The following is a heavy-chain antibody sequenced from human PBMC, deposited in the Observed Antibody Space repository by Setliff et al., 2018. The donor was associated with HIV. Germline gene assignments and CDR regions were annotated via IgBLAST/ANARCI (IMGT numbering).Heavy chain of an antibody. J-gene: IGHJ6*03. Sequence: SVKVSCKTSGGTFSSCAISWVRQSPGQGLEWMGGIIPTFGTANYAQKFQGRLTIIADESSSTAYMELSSLTSEDTAVYYCASGLYYDSSGYLYYYYMDVWGKGTTVTVSS. CDR3: ASGLYYDSSGYLYYYYMDV. V-gene: IGHV1-69*13. CDR2: IIPTFGTA. CDR1: GGTFSSCA. D-gene: IGHD3-22*01.